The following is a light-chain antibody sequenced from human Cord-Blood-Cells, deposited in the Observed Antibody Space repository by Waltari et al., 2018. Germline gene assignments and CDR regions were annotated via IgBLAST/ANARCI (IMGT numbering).Light chain of an antibody. J-gene: IGLJ3*02. CDR3: SSYTSSSTLV. CDR2: DVS. CDR1: SSDVGGYNY. Sequence: QSALTQPASVSGSPGQSITISCTGTSSDVGGYNYVPWYQQHPGKAPKLIIYDVSNRPSVVSNRFSGSKSGNTASLTISGLQAEDEADYYCSSYTSSSTLVFGGGTKLTVL. V-gene: IGLV2-14*03.